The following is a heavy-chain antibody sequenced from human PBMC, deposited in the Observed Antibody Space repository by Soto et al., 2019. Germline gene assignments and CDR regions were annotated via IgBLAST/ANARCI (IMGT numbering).Heavy chain of an antibody. J-gene: IGHJ4*02. CDR3: ARVRDCYNFYLDY. CDR1: GFTFSDYY. V-gene: IGHV3-11*06. D-gene: IGHD2-21*01. Sequence: QVQLVESGGGLVKPGGSLRLSCAASGFTFSDYYMNWIRQAPGKGLEWVSHISGSSSDTNYADSVKGRFTISGDNAKNSLYLKRKSVRAEDTDVCHYARVRDCYNFYLDYWGKGTLVTVSS. CDR2: ISGSSSDT.